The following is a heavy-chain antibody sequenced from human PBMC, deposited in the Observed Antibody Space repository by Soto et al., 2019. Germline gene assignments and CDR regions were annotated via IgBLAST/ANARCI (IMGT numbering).Heavy chain of an antibody. CDR2: IYYSGST. D-gene: IGHD1-26*01. CDR1: GGSISSSSYY. J-gene: IGHJ5*02. CDR3: ARQGSWFGYRGFTNWFDP. Sequence: PSETLSLTCTVSGGSISSSSYYWGWIRQPPGKGLEWIGSIYYSGSTYYNPSLKSRVTISVDTSKNQFSLKLSSVTAADTAVYYCARQGSWFGYRGFTNWFDPWGQGTLVTVS. V-gene: IGHV4-39*01.